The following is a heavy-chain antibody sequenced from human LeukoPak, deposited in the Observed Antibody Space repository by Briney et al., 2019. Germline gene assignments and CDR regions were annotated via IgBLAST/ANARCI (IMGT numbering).Heavy chain of an antibody. Sequence: GASVKVSCKASGYTFTSYDINWVRQATGQGLEWMGGIIPIFGTANYAQKFQGRVTITADESTSTAYMELSSLRSEDTAVYYCAREGRISGYFDYWGQGTLVTVSS. CDR3: AREGRISGYFDY. CDR2: IIPIFGTA. D-gene: IGHD2-15*01. J-gene: IGHJ4*02. CDR1: GYTFTSYD. V-gene: IGHV1-69*13.